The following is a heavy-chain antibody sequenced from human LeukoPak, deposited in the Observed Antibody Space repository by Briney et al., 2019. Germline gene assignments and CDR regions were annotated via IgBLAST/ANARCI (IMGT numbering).Heavy chain of an antibody. CDR3: ARPQRWLQVRDAFDI. J-gene: IGHJ3*02. V-gene: IGHV4-39*07. CDR2: INHSGST. Sequence: PSETLSLTCSVSGGSISSSSYYWSWIRQPPGKGLEWIGEINHSGSTNYNPSLKSRVTISVDTSKNQFSLKLSSVTAADTAVYYCARPQRWLQVRDAFDIWGQGTMVTVSS. D-gene: IGHD5-24*01. CDR1: GGSISSSSYY.